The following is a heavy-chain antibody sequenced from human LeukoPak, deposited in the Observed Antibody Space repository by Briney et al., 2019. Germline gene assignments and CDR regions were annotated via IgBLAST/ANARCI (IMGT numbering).Heavy chain of an antibody. CDR2: ITSSSTYI. CDR3: ARALKGVRRRLGGTTTFEDYYYMDV. V-gene: IGHV3-21*01. D-gene: IGHD1-26*01. J-gene: IGHJ6*03. CDR1: GFTLNNYN. Sequence: PGGSLRLSCAASGFTLNNYNMNWVRQAPGKGLEWVSSITSSSTYIYYADSVKGRFTISRDNAKNSLYLQMNSLRPEDTAVYYCARALKGVRRRLGGTTTFEDYYYMDVWGKGTTVTISS.